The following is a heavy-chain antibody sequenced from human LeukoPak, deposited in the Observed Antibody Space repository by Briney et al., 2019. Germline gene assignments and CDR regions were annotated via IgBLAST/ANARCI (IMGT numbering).Heavy chain of an antibody. CDR1: GYTFTSYD. J-gene: IGHJ3*02. CDR2: MNPNSGNT. Sequence: ASAKVSCKASGYTFTSYDINWVRQATGQGLEWMGWMNPNSGNTGYAQKFQGRVTITRNTSISTAYMELSSLRSEDTAVYYCARGRTDFWSGYLIFDAFDIRGQGTMVTVSS. D-gene: IGHD3-3*01. V-gene: IGHV1-8*03. CDR3: ARGRTDFWSGYLIFDAFDI.